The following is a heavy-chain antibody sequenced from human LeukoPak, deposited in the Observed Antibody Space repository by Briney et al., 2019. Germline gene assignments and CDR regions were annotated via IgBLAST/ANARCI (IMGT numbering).Heavy chain of an antibody. J-gene: IGHJ4*02. CDR1: GFTVSSNY. CDR3: AREARSSGSFDY. Sequence: GGSLRLSCAASGFTVSSNYMSWVRQAPGKGLEWVSVIYSGGSTYYADSVKGRFTISRDNFKNTLYLQMNSLRAEDTAVYYCAREARSSGSFDYWGQGTLVTVSS. CDR2: IYSGGST. D-gene: IGHD6-19*01. V-gene: IGHV3-66*01.